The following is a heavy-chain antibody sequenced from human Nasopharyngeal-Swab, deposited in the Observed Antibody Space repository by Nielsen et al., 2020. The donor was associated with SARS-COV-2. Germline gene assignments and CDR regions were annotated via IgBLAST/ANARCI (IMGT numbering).Heavy chain of an antibody. CDR1: GGYISSGGHY. Sequence: SETLSLTCTVSGGYISSGGHYWTWIRQPVGKGLEWIGRIYSSGSTNYNPSLKSRVSISIDTSKNQFSLRLSSVTAADTAMYYCATCSSANCYPPDDAFDIWGQGTMV. D-gene: IGHD2-2*01. CDR2: IYSSGST. V-gene: IGHV4-61*02. CDR3: ATCSSANCYPPDDAFDI. J-gene: IGHJ3*02.